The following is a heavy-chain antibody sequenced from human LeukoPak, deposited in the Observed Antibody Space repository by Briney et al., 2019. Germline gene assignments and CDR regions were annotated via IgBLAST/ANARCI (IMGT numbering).Heavy chain of an antibody. V-gene: IGHV2-70*11. CDR3: ARMQQDCSGGSCYPGKVDY. CDR1: GFSLSTSGMC. D-gene: IGHD2-15*01. Sequence: RESGPALVKPTQTLTLTCTFSGFSLSTSGMCVSWIRQPPGKALEWLARIDWDDDKYYSTSLKTRLTISKDTSKNQVVLTMTNMDPVDTATYYCARMQQDCSGGSCYPGKVDYWGQGTLVTVSS. CDR2: IDWDDDK. J-gene: IGHJ4*02.